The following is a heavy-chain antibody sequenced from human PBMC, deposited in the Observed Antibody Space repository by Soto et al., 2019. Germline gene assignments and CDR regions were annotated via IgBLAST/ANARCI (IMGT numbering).Heavy chain of an antibody. CDR3: ARGTTTVTTFDY. CDR1: AGTTRPGANL. D-gene: IGHD4-17*01. Sequence: AVSAGTTRPGANLLCCILQPPGRGLESIGYIYHSGSTYYNPSLKSRVTISVDRSKNQFSLKLSSVTAADTAVYYCARGTTTVTTFDYWGQGTLVTVS. J-gene: IGHJ4*02. CDR2: IYHSGST. V-gene: IGHV4-30-2*01.